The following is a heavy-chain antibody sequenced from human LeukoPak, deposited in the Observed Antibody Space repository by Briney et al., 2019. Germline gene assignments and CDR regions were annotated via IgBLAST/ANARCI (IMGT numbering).Heavy chain of an antibody. D-gene: IGHD3-3*01. V-gene: IGHV4-61*02. CDR3: AKDLSPPPYYDFWSGYYTYWYFDL. CDR1: GGSISSGSYY. CDR2: IYTSGST. J-gene: IGHJ2*01. Sequence: SETLSLTCTVSGGSISSGSYYWSWIRQPAGKGLEWIGRIYTSGSTNYNPSLKSRVTISVDTSKNQFSLKLSSVTAADTAVYYCAKDLSPPPYYDFWSGYYTYWYFDLWGRGTLVTVSS.